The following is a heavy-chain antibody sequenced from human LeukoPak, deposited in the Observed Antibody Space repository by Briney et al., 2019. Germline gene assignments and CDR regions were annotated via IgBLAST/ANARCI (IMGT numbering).Heavy chain of an antibody. CDR1: GGSITSGIYY. CDR2: IYTSGST. CDR3: AGEFAY. Sequence: SQTLSLTCTVSGGSITSGIYYWTWIRQPAGKGLEWIGRIYTSGSTNYNPSLKSRVTISVDTSKNQFSLKLTSVTAADTAVYYCAGEFAYWGQGTLVSVSS. J-gene: IGHJ4*02. V-gene: IGHV4-61*02.